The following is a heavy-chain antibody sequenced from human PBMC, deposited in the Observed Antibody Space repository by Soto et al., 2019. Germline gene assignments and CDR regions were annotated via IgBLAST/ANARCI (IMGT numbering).Heavy chain of an antibody. CDR1: GSTLTSAA. CDR2: IVVGSGNT. Sequence: GVSVKGSCKASGSTLTSAAVRWVRQARGQRLEWIGWIVVGSGNTNYAQKFQERVTITRDMSTSTAYMELSSLRSEDTAVYYCAADSRPPGSGSSTTSFYYFDYWGQGTLVTVSS. V-gene: IGHV1-58*01. J-gene: IGHJ4*02. D-gene: IGHD3-10*01. CDR3: AADSRPPGSGSSTTSFYYFDY.